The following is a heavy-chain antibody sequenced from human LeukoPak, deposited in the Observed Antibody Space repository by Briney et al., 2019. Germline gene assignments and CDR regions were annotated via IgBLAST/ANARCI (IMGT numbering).Heavy chain of an antibody. CDR2: IIPIFGTA. CDR1: GGTFSSYA. CDR3: ARDPLNDYGDYYGMDV. V-gene: IGHV1-69*13. D-gene: IGHD4-17*01. Sequence: AVKVSCTASGGTFSSYAISWVRQAPGQGLEWMGGIIPIFGTANYAQKFQGRVTSTADESTSTAYMELSSLRSEDTAVYYCARDPLNDYGDYYGMDVWGKGTTVTVSS. J-gene: IGHJ6*04.